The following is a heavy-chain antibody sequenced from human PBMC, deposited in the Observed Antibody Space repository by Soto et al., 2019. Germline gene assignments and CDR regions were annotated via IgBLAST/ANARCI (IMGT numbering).Heavy chain of an antibody. Sequence: PGGSLRLSCAASGFTFSSYSMNWVRQAPGKGLEWVSSISSSSSYIYYADSVKDRFTISRDNAKNSLYLQMNSLRAEDTAVYYCARDLLNYYDSSGYLDYWGQGTLLTVSS. CDR2: ISSSSSYI. V-gene: IGHV3-21*01. CDR1: GFTFSSYS. J-gene: IGHJ4*02. CDR3: ARDLLNYYDSSGYLDY. D-gene: IGHD3-22*01.